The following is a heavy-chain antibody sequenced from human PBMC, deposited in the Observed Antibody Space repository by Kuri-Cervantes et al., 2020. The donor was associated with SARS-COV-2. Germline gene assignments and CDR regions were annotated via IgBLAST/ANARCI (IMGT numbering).Heavy chain of an antibody. Sequence: ETLSLTCAASGFTFSSYAMSWVRQAPGKGLEWVSVIYSGGSSTYYADSVKGRSTISRDNSKNTLYLQMNSLRAEDTAVYYCASMVRGNYGMDVWGQGATVTVSS. J-gene: IGHJ6*02. V-gene: IGHV3-23*03. CDR3: ASMVRGNYGMDV. D-gene: IGHD3-10*01. CDR1: GFTFSSYA. CDR2: IYSGGSST.